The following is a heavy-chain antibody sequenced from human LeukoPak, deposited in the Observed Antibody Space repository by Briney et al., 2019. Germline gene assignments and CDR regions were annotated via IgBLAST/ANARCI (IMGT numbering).Heavy chain of an antibody. J-gene: IGHJ4*02. CDR2: ISDSGGRT. D-gene: IGHD3-22*01. Sequence: GGSLGLSCAVSGITLSNYGMSWVRQAPGKGLEWVAGISDSGGRTNYADSVKGRFTIARDNPKNTLYLQMNSLRAEDTAVYFCAKRGVVIRVILVGFHKEAYYFDSWGQGALVTVSS. V-gene: IGHV3-23*01. CDR1: GITLSNYG. CDR3: AKRGVVIRVILVGFHKEAYYFDS.